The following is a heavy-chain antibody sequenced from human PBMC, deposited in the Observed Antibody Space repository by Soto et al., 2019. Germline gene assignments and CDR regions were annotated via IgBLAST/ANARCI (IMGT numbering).Heavy chain of an antibody. CDR1: GGTISSYY. V-gene: IGHV4-59*01. D-gene: IGHD5-12*01. CDR2: IYYSGST. J-gene: IGHJ6*02. Sequence: QVQLQESGPVLVKPSETLSLTCTVSGGTISSYYWSWIRQPPGKGLECIGYIYYSGSTNYNPSLKSRVTISVDTSKNQFSLKLSSVTAADTAVYCCARRLYDFSATMDVWGQGTTVTVSS. CDR3: ARRLYDFSATMDV.